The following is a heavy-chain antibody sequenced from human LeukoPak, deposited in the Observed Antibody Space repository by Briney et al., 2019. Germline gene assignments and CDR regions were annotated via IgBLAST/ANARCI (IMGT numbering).Heavy chain of an antibody. D-gene: IGHD3-16*01. CDR3: ATDWPDYDYVWGNGFDY. Sequence: SVKVSCKASGGTFSSYAISWVRQAPGQGLEWMGRIIPIFGTANYAQKFQGRVTITTDESTSTAYMELSSLRSEDTAVYYCATDWPDYDYVWGNGFDYWGQGTLVTVSS. V-gene: IGHV1-69*05. CDR2: IIPIFGTA. J-gene: IGHJ4*02. CDR1: GGTFSSYA.